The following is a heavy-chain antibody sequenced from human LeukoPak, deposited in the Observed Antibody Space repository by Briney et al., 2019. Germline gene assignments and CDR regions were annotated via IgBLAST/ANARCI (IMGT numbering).Heavy chain of an antibody. CDR1: GGTFSSYT. V-gene: IGHV1-69*04. CDR3: ARDPGQYYDILTGYYTPFYFDY. D-gene: IGHD3-9*01. J-gene: IGHJ4*02. Sequence: GASVKVSCKASGGTFSSYTISWVRQAPGQGLEWMGRIIPILGIANYAQKFQGRVTMTIDTSTSTAYMEVRSLRSDDTAVYYCARDPGQYYDILTGYYTPFYFDYWGQGTLVTVSS. CDR2: IIPILGIA.